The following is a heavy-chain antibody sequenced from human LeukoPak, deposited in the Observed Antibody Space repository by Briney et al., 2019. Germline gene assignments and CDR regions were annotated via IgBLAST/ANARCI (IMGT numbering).Heavy chain of an antibody. D-gene: IGHD5-12*01. CDR3: ARASFAGYETILQIDY. V-gene: IGHV3-74*01. J-gene: IGHJ4*02. Sequence: PGGSLRLSCAASGFTFSSYWMHWVRQAPGKGLVWVSRINSDGTIIGYADSVKGRFTISRDNSKNTLHLQMNSLRAEDTAVYYCARASFAGYETILQIDYWGQGTLVTVSS. CDR1: GFTFSSYW. CDR2: INSDGTII.